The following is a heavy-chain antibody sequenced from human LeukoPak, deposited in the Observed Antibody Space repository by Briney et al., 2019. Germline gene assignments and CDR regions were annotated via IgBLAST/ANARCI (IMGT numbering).Heavy chain of an antibody. J-gene: IGHJ4*02. CDR1: GFTFSNYA. CDR3: AKVGRDGYNLYYFDY. D-gene: IGHD5-24*01. V-gene: IGHV3-30-3*01. CDR2: VSYDGSNK. Sequence: PGGSLRLSCAASGFTFSNYAMHWVRQAPGKGLEWVAVVSYDGSNKYYADSVKGRFTISRDNSKNTLYLQMNSLRAEDTAVYSCAKVGRDGYNLYYFDYWGQGTLVTVSS.